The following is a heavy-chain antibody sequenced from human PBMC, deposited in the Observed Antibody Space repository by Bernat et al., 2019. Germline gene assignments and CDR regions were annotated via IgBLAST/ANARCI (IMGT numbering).Heavy chain of an antibody. CDR1: GFTVSSNY. CDR3: TRDSPIWGSAFDI. D-gene: IGHD7-27*01. J-gene: IGHJ3*02. CDR2: LQSGGNT. Sequence: EVQLVESGGGLVQPGGSLRLSCAASGFTVSSNYMIWVRQAPGKGLEWVSVLQSGGNTYYADSMKGRFSISRDNSKNTLYLQMNSLRLEDTAVYYCTRDSPIWGSAFDIWGQGTMVTVSS. V-gene: IGHV3-66*02.